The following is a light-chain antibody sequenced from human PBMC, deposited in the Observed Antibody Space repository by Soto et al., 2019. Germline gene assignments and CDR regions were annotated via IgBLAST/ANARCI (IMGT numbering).Light chain of an antibody. CDR3: QEGTYWPA. J-gene: IGKJ4*01. V-gene: IGKV3D-20*02. CDR1: QSVSSSY. Sequence: EIVMTRTPVSLSLSPGERATLSCRASQSVSSSYLAWYQQKPGQAPRLLIYDASVRATGIPARFSGSGSGTDFTLTISSLEPEDFAVYYCQEGTYWPAFGGGTKVDI. CDR2: DAS.